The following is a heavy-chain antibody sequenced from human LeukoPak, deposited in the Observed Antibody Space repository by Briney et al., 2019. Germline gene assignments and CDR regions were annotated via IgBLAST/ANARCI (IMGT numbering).Heavy chain of an antibody. CDR1: GYTFTSYG. D-gene: IGHD1-26*01. J-gene: IGHJ4*02. CDR3: ARELIVGATTGFDY. CDR2: ISAYNAYT. Sequence: ASVKVSCKASGYTFTSYGISWVRQAPGQGLEWVGWISAYNAYTNYTQKLQGRVTMTTDTSTSTAYMELRSLRSDDTAVYYCARELIVGATTGFDYWGQGTLVTVSS. V-gene: IGHV1-18*01.